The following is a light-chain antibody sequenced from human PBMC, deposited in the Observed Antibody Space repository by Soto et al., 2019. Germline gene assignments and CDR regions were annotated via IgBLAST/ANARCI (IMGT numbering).Light chain of an antibody. V-gene: IGKV3-20*01. CDR2: GAS. CDR1: QSVSSSY. CDR3: QQYGSSPGT. Sequence: EIVLTQSPGTLSLSPGERATLSCRASQSVSSSYLAWYQQKPGQAPRLLIYGASSRATGIPDRFSGSGSGTDCTLTISRLAPEDFAVYYCQQYGSSPGTFGQGAKVEIK. J-gene: IGKJ1*01.